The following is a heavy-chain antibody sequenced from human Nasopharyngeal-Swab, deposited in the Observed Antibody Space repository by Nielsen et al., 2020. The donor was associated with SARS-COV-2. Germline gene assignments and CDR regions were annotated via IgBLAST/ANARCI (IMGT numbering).Heavy chain of an antibody. CDR2: ISWNSGST. CDR1: GFTFDDYA. V-gene: IGHV3-9*01. Sequence: SLKISCAASGFTFDDYAMHWARQAPGKGLEWVSGISWNSGSTGYADSVKGRFTISRDNAKNSLYLQMNSLRAEDTALYYCAKDSEAAAGTPTFGYWGQGTLVTVSS. D-gene: IGHD6-13*01. J-gene: IGHJ4*02. CDR3: AKDSEAAAGTPTFGY.